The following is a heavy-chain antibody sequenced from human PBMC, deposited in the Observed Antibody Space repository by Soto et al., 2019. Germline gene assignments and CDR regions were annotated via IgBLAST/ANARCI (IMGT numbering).Heavy chain of an antibody. CDR1: GGTFSSYA. V-gene: IGHV1-69*13. CDR2: IIPIFGTA. J-gene: IGHJ5*02. CDR3: ATWPRGYCSSTSCYSGANWFDP. D-gene: IGHD2-2*01. Sequence: SVKVSCKASGGTFSSYAISWVRQAPGQGLEWMGGIIPIFGTANYAQKFQGRVTITADESTSTAYMELSSLRSEDTAVYYCATWPRGYCSSTSCYSGANWFDPWGQGTLVTVSS.